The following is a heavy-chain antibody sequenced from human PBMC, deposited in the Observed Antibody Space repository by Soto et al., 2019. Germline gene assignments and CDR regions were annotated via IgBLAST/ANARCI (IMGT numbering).Heavy chain of an antibody. CDR2: IRSKAYGGTT. Sequence: GGSLRLSCTASGFTFGDYAMSWVRQAPGKGLEWVGFIRSKAYGGTTEYAASVKGRFTISRDDSKSIAYLQMNRLKTEDTAVYYCTTSGDYGILTGYYHRGFYYWGMDVWGQGTPVTVSS. CDR1: GFTFGDYA. CDR3: TTSGDYGILTGYYHRGFYYWGMDV. D-gene: IGHD3-9*01. J-gene: IGHJ6*02. V-gene: IGHV3-49*04.